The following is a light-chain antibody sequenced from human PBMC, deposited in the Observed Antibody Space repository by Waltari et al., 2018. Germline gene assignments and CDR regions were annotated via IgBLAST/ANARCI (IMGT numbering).Light chain of an antibody. J-gene: IGKJ1*01. CDR3: QQYYSNPRM. CDR2: WAS. CDR1: QSVLYSSNNKNY. V-gene: IGKV4-1*01. Sequence: DIVMTQSPDSLAVSLGERATLTCKSSQSVLYSSNNKNYLAWYQQKPGQPPKLLIYWASTRESGVPDRFSGSGSGTDFTLTISSLQAEDVAVYYCQQYYSNPRMFGQGTKVEIK.